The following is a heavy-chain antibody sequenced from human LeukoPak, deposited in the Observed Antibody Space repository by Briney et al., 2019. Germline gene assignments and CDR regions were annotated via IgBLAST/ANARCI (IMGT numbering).Heavy chain of an antibody. CDR3: ARGLPLPPYDSSGYSLGY. J-gene: IGHJ4*02. Sequence: ASVKVSCKASGYTFTSYDINWVRQATGQGLEWMGWMNPNSGNTGYAQKFQGRVTMTRNTSISTAYMELSSLRSEDTAVYYCARGLPLPPYDSSGYSLGYWGQGTLVTVSS. V-gene: IGHV1-8*01. CDR1: GYTFTSYD. D-gene: IGHD3-22*01. CDR2: MNPNSGNT.